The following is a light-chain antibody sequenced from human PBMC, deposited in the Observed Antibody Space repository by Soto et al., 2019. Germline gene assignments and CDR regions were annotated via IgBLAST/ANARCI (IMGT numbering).Light chain of an antibody. CDR2: SAS. CDR1: ERISNN. Sequence: EIVMTQSPVTLSVSPGESATLSCRASERISNNLAWYQQKPGQAPRLLIYSASTRATGIPARFIGSGSATDFTLTISSLQPEDFASYYCQQIYTIPLTFGGGTKVDIK. V-gene: IGKV3D-15*01. CDR3: QQIYTIPLT. J-gene: IGKJ4*01.